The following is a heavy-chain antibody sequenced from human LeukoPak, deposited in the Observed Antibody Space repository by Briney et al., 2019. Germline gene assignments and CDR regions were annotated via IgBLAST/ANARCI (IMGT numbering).Heavy chain of an antibody. Sequence: EGLSLTCAVYGGSFSCYYWRWIGRPPGKGREWIGDIYYSGSIKYNPSLKSRVTMSVDTSKNQFSLKLSSVTAADTAIYYCARENPSGYYNRPIDYWGQGTLVTVSS. CDR2: IYYSGSI. CDR1: GGSFSCYY. V-gene: IGHV4-59*01. CDR3: ARENPSGYYNRPIDY. D-gene: IGHD3-22*01. J-gene: IGHJ4*02.